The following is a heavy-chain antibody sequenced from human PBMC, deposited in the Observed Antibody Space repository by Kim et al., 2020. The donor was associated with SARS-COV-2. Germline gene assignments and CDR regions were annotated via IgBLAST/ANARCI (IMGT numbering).Heavy chain of an antibody. CDR1: GFTFDDYA. V-gene: IGHV3-9*01. J-gene: IGHJ5*02. CDR2: ISWNSGSI. Sequence: GGSLRLSCAASGFTFDDYAMHWVRQAPGKGLEWVSGISWNSGSIGYADSVKGRFTISRDNAKNSLYLQMNSLRAEDTALYYCAKAGITMVRGGWFDPWGQGTLVTVSS. D-gene: IGHD3-10*01. CDR3: AKAGITMVRGGWFDP.